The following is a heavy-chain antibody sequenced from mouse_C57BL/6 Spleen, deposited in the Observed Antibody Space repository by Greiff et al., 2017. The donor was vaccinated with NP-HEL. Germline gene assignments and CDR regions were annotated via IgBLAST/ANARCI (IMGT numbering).Heavy chain of an antibody. D-gene: IGHD1-1*01. J-gene: IGHJ4*01. CDR2: IYPGDGDT. Sequence: LQESGAELVKPGASVKISCKASGYAFSSYWMNWVKQRPGKGLEWIGQIYPGDGDTNYNGKFKGKATLTADKSSSTAYMQLSSLTSEDSAVYFCATTVVAYYAMDYWGQGTSVTVSS. CDR3: ATTVVAYYAMDY. V-gene: IGHV1-80*01. CDR1: GYAFSSYW.